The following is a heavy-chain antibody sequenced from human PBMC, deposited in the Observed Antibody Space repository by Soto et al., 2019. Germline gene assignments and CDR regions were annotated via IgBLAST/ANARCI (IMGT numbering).Heavy chain of an antibody. CDR1: GCSISSYY. CDR2: IYYSGST. Sequence: PSESLSLTCTVSGCSISSYYWSWIRQPPGKGLEWIGYIYYSGSTNYNPSLKSRVTISVDTSKNQFSLKLSSVTAADTAVYYCARETGDFWSGYPSGHWFDPWGQGTLVTVSS. CDR3: ARETGDFWSGYPSGHWFDP. D-gene: IGHD3-3*01. J-gene: IGHJ5*02. V-gene: IGHV4-59*01.